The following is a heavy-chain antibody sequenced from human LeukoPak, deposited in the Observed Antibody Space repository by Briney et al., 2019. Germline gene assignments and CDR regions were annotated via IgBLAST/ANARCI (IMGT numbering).Heavy chain of an antibody. V-gene: IGHV4-39*07. D-gene: IGHD3-16*01. J-gene: IGHJ5*02. CDR3: ARGPLWVNERLFDP. Sequence: SETLSLTCTVSGDSMSSTSYYWGWIRQPPGKGLEWIGTIFYSGTTYYNPSLKSRVTISVDTSKNQFSLELSSVTAADTAMYYCARGPLWVNERLFDPWGQGTLVTVSS. CDR1: GDSMSSTSYY. CDR2: IFYSGTT.